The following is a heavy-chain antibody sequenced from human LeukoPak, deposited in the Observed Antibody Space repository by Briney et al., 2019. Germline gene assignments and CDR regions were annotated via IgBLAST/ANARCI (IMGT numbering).Heavy chain of an antibody. J-gene: IGHJ6*03. D-gene: IGHD3-3*01. Sequence: PGGSLRLSCAASGFTFTNAWMSWVRQAPGKGLEWVGRIKSKTDGGTTDYAAPVKGRFTISRDDSKNTLYLQMNSLKTEDTAVYYCTTSPYPYNHLTIFGVVTPYYYYMDVWGKGTTVTVSS. CDR2: IKSKTDGGTT. CDR1: GFTFTNAW. V-gene: IGHV3-15*01. CDR3: TTSPYPYNHLTIFGVVTPYYYYMDV.